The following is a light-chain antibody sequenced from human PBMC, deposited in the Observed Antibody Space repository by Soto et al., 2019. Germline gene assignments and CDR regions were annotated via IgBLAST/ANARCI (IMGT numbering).Light chain of an antibody. CDR2: GAS. V-gene: IGKV3-15*01. CDR3: QQYKNWTPIT. J-gene: IGKJ5*01. CDR1: QSVSSN. Sequence: ETVMTQSPATLSVSPGERATLSCRASQSVSSNLAWYQQKPGQAPRLLIYGASTRATGIPARFSGSGSGTEFTLTISSLQSEDFAVYYCQQYKNWTPITFGQGTRLEI.